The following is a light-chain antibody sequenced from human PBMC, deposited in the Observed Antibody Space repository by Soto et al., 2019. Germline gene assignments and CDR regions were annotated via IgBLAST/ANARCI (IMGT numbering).Light chain of an antibody. Sequence: QSVLTQPASVSGSPGQSITISCTGTSSDVGGYKYVSWYQQHPGKAPKLMIYEVSNRPSGVSNRFSGSKSGNTASLTISNLEAEDESDYYCGSYTSTDTPFVLGTGTKVTVL. CDR1: SSDVGGYKY. V-gene: IGLV2-14*01. CDR3: GSYTSTDTPFV. J-gene: IGLJ1*01. CDR2: EVS.